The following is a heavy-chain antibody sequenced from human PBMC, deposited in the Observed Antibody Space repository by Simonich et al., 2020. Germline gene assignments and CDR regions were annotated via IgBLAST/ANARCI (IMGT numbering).Heavy chain of an antibody. Sequence: QVQLVQSGAEVTKPGASVKVSCKASGYTFTGYYMHWVRQAPGQGLEGMGWINPNSGGTNYAQKCQGRVTMTRDTSISTAYMELSRLRSDDTAVYYCARNGLVGILKAFDIWGQGTMVTVSS. J-gene: IGHJ3*02. V-gene: IGHV1-2*02. CDR3: ARNGLVGILKAFDI. CDR1: GYTFTGYY. D-gene: IGHD2-21*01. CDR2: INPNSGGT.